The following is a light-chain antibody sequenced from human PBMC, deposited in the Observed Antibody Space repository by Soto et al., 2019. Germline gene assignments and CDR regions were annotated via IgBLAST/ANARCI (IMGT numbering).Light chain of an antibody. Sequence: DIVMTQTPLSLPATPVEPASISCRSSQTLLDSDDGNTYFAWYQQKPGQPPKLLIYWASTRESGVPDRFSGSGSGTDFTLTISSLQAEDVAVYYCQQYYSTPRTFGQGTKVDI. V-gene: IGKV4-1*01. CDR2: WAS. CDR3: QQYYSTPRT. CDR1: QTLLDSDDGNTY. J-gene: IGKJ1*01.